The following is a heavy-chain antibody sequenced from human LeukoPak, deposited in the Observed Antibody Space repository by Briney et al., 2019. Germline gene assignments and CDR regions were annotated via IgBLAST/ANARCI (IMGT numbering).Heavy chain of an antibody. CDR1: GGSISSSSYY. J-gene: IGHJ5*02. V-gene: IGHV4-39*01. D-gene: IGHD3-22*01. CDR3: ARQEVRVVVMVPLNWFDP. CDR2: IYYSGST. Sequence: SETLSLTCTVSGGSISSSSYYWGWIRQPPGKGLEWIGSIYYSGSTYYNPSLKSRVTISVDTSKNQFSLKLSSVTAADTAVYYCARQEVRVVVMVPLNWFDPWGQGTLVTVSS.